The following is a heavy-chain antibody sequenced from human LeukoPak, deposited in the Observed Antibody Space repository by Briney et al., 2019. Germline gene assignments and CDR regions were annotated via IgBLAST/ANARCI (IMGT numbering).Heavy chain of an antibody. CDR2: IYTSGST. CDR1: GDSISSYY. V-gene: IGHV4-4*07. J-gene: IGHJ5*02. CDR3: ARDRIPRIVVVPAATVGHNWFDP. Sequence: SETLSLTCTVSGDSISSYYWSWIRQPAGKGLEWIGRIYTSGSTNYNPSLKSRVTMSVDTSKNQFSLKLSSVTAADTAVYYCARDRIPRIVVVPAATVGHNWFDPWGQGTLVTVSS. D-gene: IGHD2-2*01.